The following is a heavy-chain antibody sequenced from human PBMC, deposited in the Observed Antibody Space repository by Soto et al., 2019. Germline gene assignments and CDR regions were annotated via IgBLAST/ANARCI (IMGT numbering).Heavy chain of an antibody. D-gene: IGHD3-3*01. Sequence: GGSLRLSCAASGFTFSSYAMSWVRQAPGKGLEWVSAISGSGGSTYYADSVKGRFTISRDNSKNTLYLQMNSLRAEDTSVYYCAKGPHRPNFWSAYDYYYYGMDVWGQGTTVTVSS. CDR3: AKGPHRPNFWSAYDYYYYGMDV. J-gene: IGHJ6*02. CDR2: ISGSGGST. V-gene: IGHV3-23*01. CDR1: GFTFSSYA.